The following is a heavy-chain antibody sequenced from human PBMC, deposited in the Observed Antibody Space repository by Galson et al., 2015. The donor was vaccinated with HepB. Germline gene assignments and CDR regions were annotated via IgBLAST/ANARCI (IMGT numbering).Heavy chain of an antibody. CDR1: GFTFSSYW. J-gene: IGHJ6*03. CDR3: AREVISSSWIYYYYYMDV. CDR2: IKQDGSEK. Sequence: SLRLSCAASGFTFSSYWMSWVRQAPGKGLEWVANIKQDGSEKYYVDSVKGRFTISRDNAKNSLYLQMNSLRAEDTAVYYCAREVISSSWIYYYYYMDVWGKGTTVTVSS. D-gene: IGHD6-13*01. V-gene: IGHV3-7*01.